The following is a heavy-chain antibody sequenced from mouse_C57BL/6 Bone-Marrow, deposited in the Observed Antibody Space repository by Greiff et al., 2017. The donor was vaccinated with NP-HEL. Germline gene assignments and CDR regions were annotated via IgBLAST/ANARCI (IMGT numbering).Heavy chain of an antibody. Sequence: QQSCKASGYTFTSYWMHWVKQRPGQGLEWIGEIDPSDSYTNYNQKFKGKSTLTVDKSSSTAYMQLSSLTSEDSAVYYCAREGDYYGSSLDYWGQGTTLTVSS. D-gene: IGHD1-1*01. CDR1: GYTFTSYW. V-gene: IGHV1-69*01. CDR3: AREGDYYGSSLDY. J-gene: IGHJ2*01. CDR2: IDPSDSYT.